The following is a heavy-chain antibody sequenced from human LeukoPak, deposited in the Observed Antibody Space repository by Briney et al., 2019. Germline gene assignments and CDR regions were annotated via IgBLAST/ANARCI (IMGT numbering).Heavy chain of an antibody. Sequence: PSETLSLTCTVSGGSISSYYWSWIRQPPGKGLEWIGYIYTSGRTNYNPSLKSRVTISVDTSKNQFSLKLSSVTAADTAVYYCARLSIGYSYGYFSEDNWFDPWGQGTLVTVSS. V-gene: IGHV4-4*09. D-gene: IGHD5-18*01. CDR2: IYTSGRT. CDR3: ARLSIGYSYGYFSEDNWFDP. CDR1: GGSISSYY. J-gene: IGHJ5*02.